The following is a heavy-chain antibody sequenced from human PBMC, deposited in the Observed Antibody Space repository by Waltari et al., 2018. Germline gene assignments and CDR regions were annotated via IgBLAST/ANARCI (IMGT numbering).Heavy chain of an antibody. Sequence: QVQLQQWGAGLLKPSETLSLTCAVYGGSFSGYYWSWIRQPPGKGLEWIGEINHSGSTNYNPSLKSRVTISVDTSKNQFSLKLSSVTAADTAVYYCARGVRPRMGWFDPWGQGTLVTVSS. D-gene: IGHD6-25*01. CDR3: ARGVRPRMGWFDP. CDR2: INHSGST. J-gene: IGHJ5*02. V-gene: IGHV4-34*01. CDR1: GGSFSGYY.